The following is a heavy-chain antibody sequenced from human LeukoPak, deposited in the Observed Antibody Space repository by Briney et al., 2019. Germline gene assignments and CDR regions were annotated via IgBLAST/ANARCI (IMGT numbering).Heavy chain of an antibody. Sequence: PGGSLRLSCAASGFIVSSNYMNWVRQAPGKGLEWVGRIKSKTDGGTTDYAAPVKGRFTISRDDSKNTLYLQMNSLKTEDTAVYYCITISAAGHFDYWGQGTLVTVSS. V-gene: IGHV3-15*01. CDR1: GFIVSSNY. CDR2: IKSKTDGGTT. CDR3: ITISAAGHFDY. J-gene: IGHJ4*02. D-gene: IGHD6-13*01.